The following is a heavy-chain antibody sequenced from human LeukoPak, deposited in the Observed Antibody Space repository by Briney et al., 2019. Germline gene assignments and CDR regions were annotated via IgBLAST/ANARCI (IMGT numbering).Heavy chain of an antibody. CDR1: GYTFTSYY. CDR3: ARVRIPYSGYESDFDY. V-gene: IGHV1-46*01. Sequence: ASVTVSCTASGYTFTSYYMHWVRQAPGQGLEWMGIINPSGGSTNYAKNFQGRVTMTRDTSTSTVYMELYSLRSEDTAVYYCARVRIPYSGYESDFDYWGQGTLVTVSS. J-gene: IGHJ4*02. CDR2: INPSGGST. D-gene: IGHD5-12*01.